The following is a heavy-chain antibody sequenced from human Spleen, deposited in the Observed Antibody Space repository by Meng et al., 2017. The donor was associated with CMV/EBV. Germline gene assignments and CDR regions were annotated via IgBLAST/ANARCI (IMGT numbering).Heavy chain of an antibody. Sequence: VGSLRLSCAASGFTFSSYSMNWVRQAPGKGLEWVSSISSRSSYIYYADSVKGRFTISRDNAKNSLYLQMNSLRAEDTAVYYCAGDLTGYCSDGSCYSGIDAFDIWGQGTMVTVSS. CDR2: ISSRSSYI. CDR1: GFTFSSYS. V-gene: IGHV3-21*01. CDR3: AGDLTGYCSDGSCYSGIDAFDI. J-gene: IGHJ3*02. D-gene: IGHD2-15*01.